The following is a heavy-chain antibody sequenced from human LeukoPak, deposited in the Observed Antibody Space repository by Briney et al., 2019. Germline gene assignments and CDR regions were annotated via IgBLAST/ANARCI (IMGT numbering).Heavy chain of an antibody. CDR2: ISSSSSYI. CDR3: ARHYGGNSGFDY. CDR1: GFNFSSYS. D-gene: IGHD4-23*01. J-gene: IGHJ4*02. V-gene: IGHV3-21*01. Sequence: GGSLRLSCAASGFNFSSYSMNWVRQAPGKGLEWVSSISSSSSYIYYADSVKGRFTISRDNAKNSLYLQMNSLRAEDTAVYYCARHYGGNSGFDYWGQGTLVTVSS.